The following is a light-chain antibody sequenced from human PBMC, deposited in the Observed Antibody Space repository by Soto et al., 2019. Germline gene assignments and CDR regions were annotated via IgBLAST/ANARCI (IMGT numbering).Light chain of an antibody. V-gene: IGKV1-39*01. CDR2: AAS. J-gene: IGKJ1*01. CDR3: QQSYSTPWT. Sequence: DIQMTQSPSSLSASVGDRVTISCRASQSISSYLNWYQQKPGKAPKLLIYAASSLQSGVPSRFSGSGSGTDFTLTISSXXPEXXXTYXCQQSYSTPWTFGQGTKVEFK. CDR1: QSISSY.